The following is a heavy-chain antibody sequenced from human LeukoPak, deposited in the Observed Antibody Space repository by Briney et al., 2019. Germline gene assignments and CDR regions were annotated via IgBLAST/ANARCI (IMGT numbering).Heavy chain of an antibody. D-gene: IGHD2-2*01. CDR3: ARAVPYCSSTSCCFDY. V-gene: IGHV4-4*07. CDR1: GGSISSYY. Sequence: PSETLSLTCTVSGGSISSYYWSWIRQPAGKGLEWIGRIYTSGSTNYNPSLKSRVTMSVDTSKNQFSLKLSSVTAADTAVYYCARAVPYCSSTSCCFDYWGQGTLVTVSS. J-gene: IGHJ4*02. CDR2: IYTSGST.